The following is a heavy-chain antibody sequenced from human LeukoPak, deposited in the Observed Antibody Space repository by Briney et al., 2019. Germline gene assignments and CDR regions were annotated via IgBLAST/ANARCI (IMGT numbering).Heavy chain of an antibody. V-gene: IGHV1-69*06. CDR1: GYTFNSYA. CDR2: IIPIFGTA. J-gene: IGHJ3*02. Sequence: GASVKVSCKASGYTFNSYAISWVRQAPGQGLEWMGGIIPIFGTANYAQKFQGRVAITADKSTSTAYMELSSLRSEDTAVYYCAREPVAVAGSHAFDIWGQGAMVTVSS. D-gene: IGHD6-19*01. CDR3: AREPVAVAGSHAFDI.